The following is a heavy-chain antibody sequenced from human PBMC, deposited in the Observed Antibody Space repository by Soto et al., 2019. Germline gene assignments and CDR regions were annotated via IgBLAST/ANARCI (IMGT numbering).Heavy chain of an antibody. CDR1: EFTFSSYW. Sequence: LRLSWAASEFTFSSYWMSWIRQAPGKGLEWVANIKQDGSEKYYVDSVKGRFTISRDNAKNSLYLQMNSLRAEDTAIYYCAGNYYYFGMDVWGPGTTVTVSS. V-gene: IGHV3-7*03. CDR3: AGNYYYFGMDV. CDR2: IKQDGSEK. J-gene: IGHJ6*02.